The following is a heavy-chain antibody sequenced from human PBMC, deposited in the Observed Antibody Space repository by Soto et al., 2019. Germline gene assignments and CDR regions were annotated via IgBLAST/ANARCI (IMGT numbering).Heavy chain of an antibody. J-gene: IGHJ5*02. CDR1: GFTFSSYS. V-gene: IGHV3-21*01. CDR3: ARDRWYSSGWFPLVP. Sequence: PGGSLRLSCAASGFTFSSYSMNWVRQAPGKGLEWVSSISSSSSYIYYADSVKGRFTISRDNAKNSLYLQMNSLRAEDTAVYYCARDRWYSSGWFPLVPCGQGPLVTVSS. D-gene: IGHD6-19*01. CDR2: ISSSSSYI.